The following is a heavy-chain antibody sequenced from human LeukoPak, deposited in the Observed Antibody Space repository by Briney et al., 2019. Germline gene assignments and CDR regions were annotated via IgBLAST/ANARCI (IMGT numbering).Heavy chain of an antibody. CDR3: ARRAELIEPSDWYFDL. V-gene: IGHV4-39*01. CDR1: GGSISSSSYY. Sequence: SETLSLTCTVSGGSISSSSYYWDWIRQPPGKGLEWIGSIYYSGSTYYNPSLKSRVTISVDTSKNQFSLKLSSVTAADTAVYYCARRAELIEPSDWYFDLWGRGTLVTVSS. J-gene: IGHJ2*01. CDR2: IYYSGST. D-gene: IGHD3-10*01.